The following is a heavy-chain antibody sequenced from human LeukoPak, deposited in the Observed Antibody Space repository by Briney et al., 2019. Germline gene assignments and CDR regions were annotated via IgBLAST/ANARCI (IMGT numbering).Heavy chain of an antibody. CDR1: GGSISSGGYS. CDR2: IYHSGST. J-gene: IGHJ3*02. Sequence: SQTLSLTCAVSGGSISSGGYSWSWIRQPPGKGLEWIGYIYHSGSTYYNPSLKSQVTISVDRSKNQFSLKLSSVTAADTAVYYCARVLRSSGLRSHAFDIWGQGTMVTVSS. CDR3: ARVLRSSGLRSHAFDI. D-gene: IGHD3-22*01. V-gene: IGHV4-30-2*01.